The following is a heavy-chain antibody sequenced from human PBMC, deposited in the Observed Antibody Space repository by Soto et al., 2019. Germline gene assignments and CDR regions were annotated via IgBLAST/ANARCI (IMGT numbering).Heavy chain of an antibody. CDR3: GRLEGLATISYYFDY. D-gene: IGHD3-9*01. CDR2: VYYSGST. CDR1: GGTVRSSGYY. J-gene: IGHJ4*02. V-gene: IGHV4-39*01. Sequence: PSETQSLTCTVSGGTVRSSGYYWGWVRQPPGKGLEWIGSVYYSGSTYYNPSLESRVTISVDKSKNQFSLKLMSLSAADTAVYYCGRLEGLATISYYFDYWGQGALVTVSS.